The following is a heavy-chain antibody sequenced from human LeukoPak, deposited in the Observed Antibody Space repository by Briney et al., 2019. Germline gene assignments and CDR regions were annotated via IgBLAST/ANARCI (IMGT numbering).Heavy chain of an antibody. Sequence: GGSLRLSCAASGFTFRSFGMHLVLQAPGKGLEWVAFIRFDGSNQYYADSVKGRFTISRDNSNNTLFLQMNSLRADDTAVYFCAKGYGESHFDSWGQGTLVTVSS. V-gene: IGHV3-30*02. CDR2: IRFDGSNQ. CDR3: AKGYGESHFDS. CDR1: GFTFRSFG. J-gene: IGHJ4*02. D-gene: IGHD4/OR15-4a*01.